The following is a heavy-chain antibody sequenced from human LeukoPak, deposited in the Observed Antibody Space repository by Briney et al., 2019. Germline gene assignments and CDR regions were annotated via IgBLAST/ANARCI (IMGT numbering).Heavy chain of an antibody. J-gene: IGHJ6*02. CDR1: GFTVSSNY. V-gene: IGHV3-66*01. CDR3: ARDRGCSSTSCYEYYYYGMDV. Sequence: GGSLRLSCAASGFTVSSNYMRWVRQAPGKGLEWVSVIYSGGSTYYADSVKGRFTISRDNSKNTLYLQMNSLRAEDTAVYYCARDRGCSSTSCYEYYYYGMDVWGPGTTVTVSS. CDR2: IYSGGST. D-gene: IGHD2-2*01.